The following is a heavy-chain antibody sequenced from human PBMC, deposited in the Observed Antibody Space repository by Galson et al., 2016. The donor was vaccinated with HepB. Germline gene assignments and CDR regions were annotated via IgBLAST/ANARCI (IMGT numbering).Heavy chain of an antibody. D-gene: IGHD3-16*01. CDR1: GFTFSSYS. J-gene: IGHJ3*02. CDR2: ISGNSYYI. CDR3: ARDIRKISLFFRGHSHASDI. V-gene: IGHV3-21*01. Sequence: SLRLSCAASGFTFSSYSMNWVRQAPGQGLEWVSSISGNSYYIYYADSVKGRFTISRDNAKRSLYLQMNSLGAEDTAVYYCARDIRKISLFFRGHSHASDIWGQGTMVTVSS.